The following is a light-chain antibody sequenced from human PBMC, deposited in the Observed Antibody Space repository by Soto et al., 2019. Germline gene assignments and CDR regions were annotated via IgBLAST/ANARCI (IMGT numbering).Light chain of an antibody. Sequence: DIQMTQSPSTLSASVGDRVTITCRASQTIVRWLAWYQQKPGKAPNLLIYDASVLNSGVPSRFSGSGSGTEFTVTISSLQPDDFATYYRQQYNSYPRTFGQGTKVEMK. CDR1: QTIVRW. J-gene: IGKJ1*01. V-gene: IGKV1-5*01. CDR2: DAS. CDR3: QQYNSYPRT.